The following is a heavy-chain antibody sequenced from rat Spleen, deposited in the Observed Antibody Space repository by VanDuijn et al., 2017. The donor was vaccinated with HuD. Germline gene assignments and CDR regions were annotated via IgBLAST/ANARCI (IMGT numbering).Heavy chain of an antibody. D-gene: IGHD1-1*01. CDR2: ITSGGTKT. V-gene: IGHV5S13*01. J-gene: IGHJ2*01. Sequence: EVQLVESGGGLVQPGRSLKLSCAASGFTFSTFAMVWVRQSPRKGLEWVATITSGGTKTYYPDSVKGRVTISRDDARDTLFLQVDSLTSEDTATYYCARDPLLQWALDYWGQGVMVTVSS. CDR3: ARDPLLQWALDY. CDR1: GFTFSTFA.